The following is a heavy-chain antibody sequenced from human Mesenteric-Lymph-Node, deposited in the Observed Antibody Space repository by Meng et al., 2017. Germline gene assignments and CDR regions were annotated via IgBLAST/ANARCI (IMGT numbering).Heavy chain of an antibody. CDR1: GDSVSSNSAA. V-gene: IGHV6-1*01. Sequence: QVQLQQSGPGLAKPSQTLPIPCSISGDSVSSNSAAWNWIRQSPSRGLEWLGRTYFRSKWYNDYAVSVTGRISINPDTSKNQFSLHLNSMTPEDTAVYYCVRDPGISVVIAFDFWGQGTLVTVSS. J-gene: IGHJ4*02. D-gene: IGHD3-22*01. CDR3: VRDPGISVVIAFDF. CDR2: TYFRSKWYN.